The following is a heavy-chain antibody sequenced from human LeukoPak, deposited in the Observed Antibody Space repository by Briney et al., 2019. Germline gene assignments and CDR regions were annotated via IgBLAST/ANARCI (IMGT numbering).Heavy chain of an antibody. CDR3: ARGLEVVVPAGYSDY. CDR1: GFTFSGYP. D-gene: IGHD2-2*01. V-gene: IGHV3-30-3*01. J-gene: IGHJ4*02. Sequence: PGGALRLSCAASGFTFSGYPIHWVRQAPGKGLEWVAVISYDGSNKYYADSVKGRFTISRDNSKNTLYLQMSSLRAEDTAVYYCARGLEVVVPAGYSDYWGQGTLVTVSS. CDR2: ISYDGSNK.